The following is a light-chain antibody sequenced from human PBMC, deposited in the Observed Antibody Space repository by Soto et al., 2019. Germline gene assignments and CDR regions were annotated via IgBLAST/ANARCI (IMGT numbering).Light chain of an antibody. CDR2: DVS. CDR1: SSDVGGYNY. V-gene: IGLV2-11*01. CDR3: CSYAGTSYV. Sequence: QSALTQPRSVSGSPGQSVTISCTGTSSDVGGYNYVSWYRQHPGKAPKLMIYDVSKRPSGVPDRFSGSKSGNTASLTISGLHAEDEADYYCCSYAGTSYVFGTGTKLTVL. J-gene: IGLJ1*01.